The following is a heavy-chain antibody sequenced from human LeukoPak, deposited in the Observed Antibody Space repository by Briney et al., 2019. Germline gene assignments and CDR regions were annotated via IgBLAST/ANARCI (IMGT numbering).Heavy chain of an antibody. CDR2: IKHSGST. V-gene: IGHV4-34*01. CDR3: ARGPGDCSSTSCYADYYYYGMDV. CDR1: GGSFSGYY. Sequence: PSETLSLTCAVYGGSFSGYYWSWIRQPPGKGLEWTGEIKHSGSTNYNPSLKSRVTISVDTSKNQFSLKLSSVTAADTAVYYCARGPGDCSSTSCYADYYYYGMDVWGKGTTVTVSS. J-gene: IGHJ6*04. D-gene: IGHD2-2*01.